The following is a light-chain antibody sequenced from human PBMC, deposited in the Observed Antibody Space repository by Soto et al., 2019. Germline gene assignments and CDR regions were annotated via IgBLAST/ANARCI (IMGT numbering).Light chain of an antibody. CDR2: KAS. Sequence: DIPMTQSPSTLSASVGDRVTITCRASQSISSWLAWYQQKPGKAPKLLIYKASSLESGVPSRFSGSGSGTEFTHTISSLQPDDFATYYCQQYNSYSGYTFGQGTKLEIK. CDR3: QQYNSYSGYT. J-gene: IGKJ2*01. CDR1: QSISSW. V-gene: IGKV1-5*03.